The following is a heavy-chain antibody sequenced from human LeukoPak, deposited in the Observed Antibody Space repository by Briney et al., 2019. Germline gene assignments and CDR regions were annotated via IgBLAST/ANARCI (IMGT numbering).Heavy chain of an antibody. Sequence: GGSLRLSCAASGFTFSSSWMHWVRQAPGKGLVWVSRIHSDGSSINYADSVKGRFTISRGNTKNTLFLQMNSLRAEDTAVYYCARAQYYYDSSGSYYVGFDYWGQGTLVTVSS. D-gene: IGHD3-22*01. CDR3: ARAQYYYDSSGSYYVGFDY. CDR2: IHSDGSSI. J-gene: IGHJ4*02. V-gene: IGHV3-74*01. CDR1: GFTFSSSW.